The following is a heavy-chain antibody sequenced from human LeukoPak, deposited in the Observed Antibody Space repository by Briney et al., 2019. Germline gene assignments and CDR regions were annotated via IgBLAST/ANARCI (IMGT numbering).Heavy chain of an antibody. CDR2: IWYDGSNK. CDR1: GFTFSSYG. CDR3: AKGTGWYSSIWEFDY. V-gene: IGHV3-33*06. J-gene: IGHJ4*02. Sequence: GGSLRLSCAASGFTFSSYGMHWVRQAPGKGLEWVAVIWYDGSNKYYADSVKGRFTISRDNSKNTLYLQMNSLRAEDTAVYYCAKGTGWYSSIWEFDYWGQGTLVTVSS. D-gene: IGHD6-13*01.